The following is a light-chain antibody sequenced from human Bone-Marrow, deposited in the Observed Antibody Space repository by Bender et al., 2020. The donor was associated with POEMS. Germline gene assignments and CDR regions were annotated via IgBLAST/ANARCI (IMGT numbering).Light chain of an antibody. CDR1: SSDVGSYNL. V-gene: IGLV2-23*02. CDR2: EVS. CDR3: CSYAGSSTFVV. J-gene: IGLJ2*01. Sequence: QSALTQPASVSGSPGQSITISCTGTSSDVGSYNLVSWYQQHPGKAPKLMIYEVSKRPSGVSNRFSGSKSGNTASLNISGLQAEDEADYYCCSYAGSSTFVVFGGGTKLTVL.